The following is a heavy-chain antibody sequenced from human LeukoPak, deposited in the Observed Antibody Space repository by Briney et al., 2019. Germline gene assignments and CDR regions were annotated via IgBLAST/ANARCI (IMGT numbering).Heavy chain of an antibody. CDR1: GGSISSSSYY. Sequence: PSETLSLTCTVSGGSISSSSYYWGWIRQPPGKGLEWIGSIYYSGSTYYNPSLKSRVTISVDTSKNQFSLKLSSVTAADTAVYYCARAESSGYYLSWFDPWGQGTLVTVSS. V-gene: IGHV4-39*07. D-gene: IGHD3-22*01. CDR3: ARAESSGYYLSWFDP. CDR2: IYYSGST. J-gene: IGHJ5*02.